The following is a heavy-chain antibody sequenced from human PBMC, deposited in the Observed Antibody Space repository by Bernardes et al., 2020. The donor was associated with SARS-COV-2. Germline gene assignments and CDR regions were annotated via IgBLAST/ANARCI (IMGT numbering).Heavy chain of an antibody. D-gene: IGHD3-22*01. V-gene: IGHV2-5*01. Sequence: SGPTLVKPTQTLTLTCTFSGFSLSTSGMGVGWIRQPPGKALEWLALIYWNDDKRYSPSLKSRVTITKDTSKNQVVLTMTNMDPVDTATYYCVHPSRYCYDDSDGYYSPDAFDIWGQGTMVAVSS. CDR2: IYWNDDK. CDR3: VHPSRYCYDDSDGYYSPDAFDI. CDR1: GFSLSTSGMG. J-gene: IGHJ3*02.